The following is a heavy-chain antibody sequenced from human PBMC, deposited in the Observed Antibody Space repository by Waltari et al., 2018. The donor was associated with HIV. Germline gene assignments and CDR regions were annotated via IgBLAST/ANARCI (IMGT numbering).Heavy chain of an antibody. CDR3: ARDRFGVVTPVDY. Sequence: EVQLVESGGGLVQPGGSLRLSCAASGFPFSSYSMNWVRQAPGKGLEWVSYISSSSSTIYYADSVKGRFTISRDNAKNSLYLQMNSLRAEDTAVYYCARDRFGVVTPVDYWGQGTLVTVSS. CDR2: ISSSSSTI. CDR1: GFPFSSYS. D-gene: IGHD3-3*01. V-gene: IGHV3-48*01. J-gene: IGHJ4*02.